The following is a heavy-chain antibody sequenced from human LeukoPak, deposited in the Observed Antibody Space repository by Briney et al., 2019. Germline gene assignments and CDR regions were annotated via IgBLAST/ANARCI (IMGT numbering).Heavy chain of an antibody. CDR2: IKSDGST. J-gene: IGHJ1*01. CDR3: ARAPSEIGGYFPEYFRH. D-gene: IGHD3-22*01. CDR1: GFTFSSYW. Sequence: GGSLRLSCAASGFTFSSYWMHWVRQAPGKGLVWVSRIKSDGSTNYADSVKGRFTISRDNAKNTLSLQMNSLRAEDTGVYYCARAPSEIGGYFPEYFRHWGQGTLVTVSS. V-gene: IGHV3-74*01.